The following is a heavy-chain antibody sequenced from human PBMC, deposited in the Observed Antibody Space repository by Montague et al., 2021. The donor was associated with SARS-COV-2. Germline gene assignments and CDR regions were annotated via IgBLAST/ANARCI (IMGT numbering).Heavy chain of an antibody. CDR1: GGSFSDYY. J-gene: IGHJ3*01. V-gene: IGHV4-34*01. CDR2: INHSGST. Sequence: SETLSLTCAVYGGSFSDYYWSWIRQPPGKGLEWIGEINHSGSTNYNPSLKSRVTISVDRSKNQFSLKLSSVTAADTAIYYCARGQVTSLAFSIKITGSGAIDVWGQGTTVTVSS. D-gene: IGHD3-3*02. CDR3: ARGQVTSLAFSIKITGSGAIDV.